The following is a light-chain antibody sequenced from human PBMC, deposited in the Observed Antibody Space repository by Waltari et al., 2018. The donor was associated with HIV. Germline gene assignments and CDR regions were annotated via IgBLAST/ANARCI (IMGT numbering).Light chain of an antibody. CDR2: RND. CDR3: ASWDDNLRHWV. J-gene: IGLJ3*02. Sequence: QPKMTQAPSASKTPGQRITISCSGRKANIGTSLSYWYQQIPGAAPRLARARNDQRPAGVPDRFSGTKSGTSAFLAITNLRLDDEATYVCASWDDNLRHWVFGGGTKLTVL. CDR1: KANIGTSL. V-gene: IGLV1-47*01.